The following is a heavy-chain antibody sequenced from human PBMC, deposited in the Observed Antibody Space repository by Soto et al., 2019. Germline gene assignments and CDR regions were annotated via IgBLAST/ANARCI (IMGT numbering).Heavy chain of an antibody. CDR3: ARSPPPRVLGNTFDP. D-gene: IGHD7-27*01. CDR1: GYTFTSYA. CDR2: INAGNGNT. J-gene: IGHJ5*02. Sequence: QVQLVQSGAEVKKPGASVKVSCKASGYTFTSYAMHWVRQAPGQRLEWMGWINAGNGNTKYSQKFQGRVTITRDTSASTAYMELSSLRSEDTVVYYCARSPPPRVLGNTFDPWGQGTLVTVSS. V-gene: IGHV1-3*01.